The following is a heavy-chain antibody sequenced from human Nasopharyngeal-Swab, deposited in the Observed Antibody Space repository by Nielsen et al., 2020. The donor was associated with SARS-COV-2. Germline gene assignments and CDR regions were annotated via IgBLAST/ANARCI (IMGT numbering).Heavy chain of an antibody. J-gene: IGHJ4*02. CDR1: GFTFSSYG. CDR2: ISYDGSNK. CDR3: VRDYTVNYYGLSTDYYAPLDS. V-gene: IGHV3-30*03. Sequence: GESLKISCAASGFTFSSYGMHWVRQAPGKGLEWVAVISYDGSNKYYADSVKGRFTISRDNSKNTLYLQMNSLRAEDTAVYYCVRDYTVNYYGLSTDYYAPLDSWGQGTLVTVSS. D-gene: IGHD3-9*01.